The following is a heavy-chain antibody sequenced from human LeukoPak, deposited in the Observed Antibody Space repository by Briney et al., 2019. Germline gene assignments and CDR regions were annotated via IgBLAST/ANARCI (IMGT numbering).Heavy chain of an antibody. V-gene: IGHV4-59*01. CDR1: GGSISSYY. D-gene: IGHD3-16*01. CDR3: ARGSPSYITYYYYYMDV. Sequence: SETLSLTCTVSGGSISSYYWSWIRHPPGKGLEWIGYIYYSGSTNYNPSLKSRVTISVDTSKNQFSLKLSSVTAADTAVYYCARGSPSYITYYYYYMDVWGRGTTVTISS. J-gene: IGHJ6*03. CDR2: IYYSGST.